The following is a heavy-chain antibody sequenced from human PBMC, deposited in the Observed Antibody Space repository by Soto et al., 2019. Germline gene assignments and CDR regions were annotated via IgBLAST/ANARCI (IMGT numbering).Heavy chain of an antibody. CDR2: IYYSGST. CDR1: GGSISSSSYY. Sequence: PSETLSLTCTVSGGSISSSSYYWGWIRQPPGKGLEWIGSIYYSGSTYYNPSLKSRVTISVDTSKNQFSLKLSSVTAADTAVYYCARKYYDFWSGYYTWWFDPWGQGTLVTVSS. J-gene: IGHJ5*02. CDR3: ARKYYDFWSGYYTWWFDP. V-gene: IGHV4-39*01. D-gene: IGHD3-3*01.